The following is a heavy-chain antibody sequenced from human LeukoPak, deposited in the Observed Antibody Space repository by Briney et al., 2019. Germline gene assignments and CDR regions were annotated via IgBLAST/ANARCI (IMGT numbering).Heavy chain of an antibody. Sequence: SETPSLTCTVSGGSISSYYWSWIRQPPGKGLEYIGYIYYSGSTNYNPSLKSRVTISVDTSKNQFSLKLSSVTAADTAMYYCARGGYCSGASCYSHWYFDLWGRGTLVTVSS. CDR3: ARGGYCSGASCYSHWYFDL. V-gene: IGHV4-59*08. J-gene: IGHJ2*01. CDR2: IYYSGST. D-gene: IGHD2-15*01. CDR1: GGSISSYY.